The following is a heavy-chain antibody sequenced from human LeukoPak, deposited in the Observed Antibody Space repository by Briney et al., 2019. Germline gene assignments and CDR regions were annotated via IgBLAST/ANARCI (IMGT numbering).Heavy chain of an antibody. J-gene: IGHJ4*02. D-gene: IGHD4-17*01. Sequence: PSETLSLTCAVYGGSFSGYYWSWIRQPPGKGLEWIGEINHSGSTNYNPSLKSRVTISVDTSKNQFSLKLSSVTAADTAVYYCARLPTLFLTVTPGDFFDYWGQGTLVTVSS. V-gene: IGHV4-34*01. CDR2: INHSGST. CDR3: ARLPTLFLTVTPGDFFDY. CDR1: GGSFSGYY.